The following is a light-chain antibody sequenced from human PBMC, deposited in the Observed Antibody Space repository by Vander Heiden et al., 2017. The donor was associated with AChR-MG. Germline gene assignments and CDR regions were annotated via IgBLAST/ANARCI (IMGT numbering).Light chain of an antibody. J-gene: IGLJ2*01. Sequence: QSVLTQPPSLSGAPRQRVTISCTGSSSNIGAGYDVHWYQQVPGTAPKLLIYKNINRPAGVPDRFAGSTSGTSAALAINRLQAEDEADYYGQSYDSSLSGSAFGGGTKLTVL. CDR1: SSNIGAGYD. V-gene: IGLV1-40*01. CDR2: KNI. CDR3: QSYDSSLSGSA.